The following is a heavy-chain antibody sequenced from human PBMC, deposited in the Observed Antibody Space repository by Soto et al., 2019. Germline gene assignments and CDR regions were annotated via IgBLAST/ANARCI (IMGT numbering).Heavy chain of an antibody. CDR3: AREGRGTTAAGYSRGMDV. Sequence: GASVKVSCKASGYTFTSYDINWVRQATGQGLEWMGWMNPNSGNTGYAQKFQGRVTMTRNTSISTAYMELSSLRSEDTAVYYCAREGRGTTAAGYSRGMDVWGQGTTVTVSS. CDR2: MNPNSGNT. V-gene: IGHV1-8*01. CDR1: GYTFTSYD. J-gene: IGHJ6*02. D-gene: IGHD6-13*01.